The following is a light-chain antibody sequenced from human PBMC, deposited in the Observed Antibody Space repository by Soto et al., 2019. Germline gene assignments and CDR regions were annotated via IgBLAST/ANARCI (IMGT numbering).Light chain of an antibody. V-gene: IGLV2-14*01. Sequence: ALTQPASVSESPGQSITISCTGTSTDVGAYNYVSWYQKYPDKAPKLMIYEVNYRPSGVSNRFSGSKSGNTASLTISGLQAEDEADYYCSSYTSSRTLVFGGGTKLTVL. CDR1: STDVGAYNY. CDR3: SSYTSSRTLV. CDR2: EVN. J-gene: IGLJ2*01.